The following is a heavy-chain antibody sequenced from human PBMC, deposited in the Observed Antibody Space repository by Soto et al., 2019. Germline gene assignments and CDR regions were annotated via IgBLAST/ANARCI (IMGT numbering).Heavy chain of an antibody. V-gene: IGHV4-30-2*01. D-gene: IGHD2-15*01. CDR1: GGSISSGGYS. CDR2: INHSGST. J-gene: IGHJ4*02. CDR3: ARPAPRHASGASCYSGRDY. Sequence: PSETLSLTCAVSGGSISSGGYSWSWIRQPPGKGLEWIGYINHSGSTNYNPSLKSRVTISVDTSKNQFSLKLTSVTAADTAVYSCARPAPRHASGASCYSGRDYWGQGPLVPVSP.